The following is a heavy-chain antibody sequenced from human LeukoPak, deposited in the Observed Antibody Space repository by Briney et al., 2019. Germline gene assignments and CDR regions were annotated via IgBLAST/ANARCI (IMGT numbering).Heavy chain of an antibody. V-gene: IGHV1-2*02. J-gene: IGHJ6*03. CDR1: GYTFTGHY. D-gene: IGHD3-9*01. Sequence: ASVKVSCKASGYTFTGHYIHWVRQAPGQGLEWMGWINPNSGGTNYAQKFQDRVTMTRDTSISTAYMELSRVRSDDTAVYYCARVGYDILTGMNYYYYYYMDVWGKGTTVTISS. CDR3: ARVGYDILTGMNYYYYYYMDV. CDR2: INPNSGGT.